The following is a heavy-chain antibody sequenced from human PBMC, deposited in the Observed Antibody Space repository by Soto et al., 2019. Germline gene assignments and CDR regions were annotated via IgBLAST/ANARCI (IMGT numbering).Heavy chain of an antibody. Sequence: QVQLLQSGAEVKKPGASVKISCKASGYTFRFDYLSWVRRAPGQGLQWMGKINPDGGVTTYAQSFQGRVSITSDASTGTVYMELSSLTSDETAVYYCAKGRRNTFWGQGTLVSVSS. CDR1: GYTFRFDY. V-gene: IGHV1-46*01. D-gene: IGHD3-10*01. J-gene: IGHJ4*02. CDR2: INPDGGVT. CDR3: AKGRRNTF.